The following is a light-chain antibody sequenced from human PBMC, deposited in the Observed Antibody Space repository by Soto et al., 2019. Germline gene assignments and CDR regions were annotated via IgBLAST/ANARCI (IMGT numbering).Light chain of an antibody. CDR1: SRHTNYA. CDR3: LTWGPGIWV. J-gene: IGLJ3*02. Sequence: QLVLTQSPSASASLGASVKLTCSLSSRHTNYAIAWHQVQPEKGPRYLMKINSDGRHTKGDGIPDRFSGSSSGAERYLTISSLRSEDEADYYCLTWGPGIWVFGGGTKLTVL. CDR2: INSDGRH. V-gene: IGLV4-69*01.